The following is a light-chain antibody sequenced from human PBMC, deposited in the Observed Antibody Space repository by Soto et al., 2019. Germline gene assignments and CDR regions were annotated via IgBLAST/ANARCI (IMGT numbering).Light chain of an antibody. V-gene: IGKV3-15*01. Sequence: MWKSPATLSVSPGERATLSCRASQSVSTNLAWYQQKPGQAPRLLIYGASTRATGIPARFSGSGSGTEFTLTISSLQPDDFATYYCQHYKSYSEAFGQGTKVDIK. CDR2: GAS. CDR1: QSVSTN. J-gene: IGKJ1*01. CDR3: QHYKSYSEA.